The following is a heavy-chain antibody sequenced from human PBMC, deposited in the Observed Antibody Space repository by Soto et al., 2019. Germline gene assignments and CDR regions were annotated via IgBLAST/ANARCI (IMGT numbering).Heavy chain of an antibody. J-gene: IGHJ6*02. CDR2: ISGYNGNT. D-gene: IGHD6-19*01. CDR1: GYTFSNYG. V-gene: IGHV1-18*01. Sequence: QVQSVQSGAEVKKPGASVTVSCKTSGYTFSNYGINWVRQAPGQGLEWMGWISGYNGNTNYAQTVQGRVTMTTDTSTRTVYMELRSLKSDDTAIYYCSRFIMVGGWFDPNYYHGMDVWGQGTTVTVSS. CDR3: SRFIMVGGWFDPNYYHGMDV.